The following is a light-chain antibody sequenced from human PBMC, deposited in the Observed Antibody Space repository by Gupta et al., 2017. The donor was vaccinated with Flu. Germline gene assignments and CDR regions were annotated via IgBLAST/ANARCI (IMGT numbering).Light chain of an antibody. CDR1: QSGLDSYTNKDY. CDR3: QQEDSTPFT. Sequence: DIVMTQSPDSLPVSLGERAAINCKSSQSGLDSYTNKDYLAWYQQKPGQPPKLLVYWASTREYGVPDRFSGRGYGTDFTLTISSRQAEDVAVYYCQQEDSTPFTFGQGTXMDIK. V-gene: IGKV4-1*01. J-gene: IGKJ2*01. CDR2: WAS.